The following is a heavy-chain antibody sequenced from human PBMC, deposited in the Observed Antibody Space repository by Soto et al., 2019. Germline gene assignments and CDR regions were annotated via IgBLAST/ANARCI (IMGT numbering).Heavy chain of an antibody. CDR1: GYSFTSYD. J-gene: IGHJ6*02. Sequence: QVQLVQSGAEVKKPGASVKVSCKASGYSFTSYDINWVRQATGQGLEWMGWMNPNSGNTGYAQKFQGRVTMTRNTSISTAYMELSSLSSEDTAVYYGATEKTSYGIDVWGQGTTVTGSS. V-gene: IGHV1-8*01. CDR3: ATEKTSYGIDV. CDR2: MNPNSGNT.